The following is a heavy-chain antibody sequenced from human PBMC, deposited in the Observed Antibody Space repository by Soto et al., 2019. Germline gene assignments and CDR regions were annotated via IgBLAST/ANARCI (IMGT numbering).Heavy chain of an antibody. CDR3: ARDDRQWLEPYYYYGMDV. Sequence: GGSLRLSCAASGFTSSSYAMHWVRQAPGKGLEWVAVISYDGSNKYYADSVKGRFTISRDNSKNTLYLQMNSLRAEDTAVYYCARDDRQWLEPYYYYGMDVWGQGTTVTVSS. V-gene: IGHV3-30-3*01. CDR1: GFTSSSYA. D-gene: IGHD6-19*01. J-gene: IGHJ6*02. CDR2: ISYDGSNK.